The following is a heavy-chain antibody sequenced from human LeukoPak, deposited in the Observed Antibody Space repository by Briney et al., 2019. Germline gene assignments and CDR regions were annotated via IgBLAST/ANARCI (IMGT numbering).Heavy chain of an antibody. V-gene: IGHV3-23*01. Sequence: GGSLRLSCAASGFTFGSYAVTWVRQAPGKGLEWVSGISGSGGSTYYADSVKGRFTVSRDNSKNTLYLQMNSLRAEDTAVYYCARAPTSYYYFDYWGQGTLVTVSS. CDR3: ARAPTSYYYFDY. J-gene: IGHJ4*02. CDR1: GFTFGSYA. D-gene: IGHD1-26*01. CDR2: ISGSGGST.